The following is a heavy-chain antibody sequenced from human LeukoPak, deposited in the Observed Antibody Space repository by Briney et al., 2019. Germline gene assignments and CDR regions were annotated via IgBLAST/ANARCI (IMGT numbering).Heavy chain of an antibody. CDR2: ISGSGGST. J-gene: IGHJ3*02. Sequence: GGSLRLSCAASGFTFSSYAMSWVRQAPGKGLEWVSAISGSGGSTYYADSVKGRFTISRDNSKNTLYLQMNSLRAEDTAVYYCAKPLQLRFLERLLPDAFDIWGQGTMVTVSS. D-gene: IGHD3-3*01. CDR3: AKPLQLRFLERLLPDAFDI. CDR1: GFTFSSYA. V-gene: IGHV3-23*01.